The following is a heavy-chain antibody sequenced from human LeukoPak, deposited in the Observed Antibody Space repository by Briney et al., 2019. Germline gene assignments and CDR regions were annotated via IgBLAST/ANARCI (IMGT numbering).Heavy chain of an antibody. CDR3: ARENWNYGEDF. CDR2: VHSSRGS. V-gene: IGHV4-4*07. D-gene: IGHD1-7*01. Sequence: KASETLSLTCTVSGGSITNYYWSWIRQPAGKGLEWIGRVHSSRGSNYNPSLKSRVTMSVDTSKSQVSLKLISVTAADTAVYYCARENWNYGEDFWGQGTLVTVSS. CDR1: GGSITNYY. J-gene: IGHJ4*02.